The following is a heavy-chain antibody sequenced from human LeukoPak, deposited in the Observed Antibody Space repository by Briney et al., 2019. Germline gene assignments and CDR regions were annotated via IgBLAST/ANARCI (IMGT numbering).Heavy chain of an antibody. V-gene: IGHV1-46*01. CDR2: INPSGGST. J-gene: IGHJ4*02. Sequence: ASVKVSCKASGYTFTSYYMHWVRQAPGQGLEWMGIINPSGGSTSYAQKFQGRVTMTRDTSTSTVYMELSSLRSEDTAVYYCARGPSRTLWSYSMVYWGQGTLVTVSS. CDR1: GYTFTSYY. D-gene: IGHD3-10*01. CDR3: ARGPSRTLWSYSMVY.